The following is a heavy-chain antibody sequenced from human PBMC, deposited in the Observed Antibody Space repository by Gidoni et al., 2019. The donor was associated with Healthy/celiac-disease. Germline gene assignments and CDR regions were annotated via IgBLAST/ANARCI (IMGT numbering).Heavy chain of an antibody. V-gene: IGHV4-34*01. CDR2: INHSGST. CDR1: GGSFSGYY. D-gene: IGHD4-17*01. CDR3: ARGGDTVTTVIDY. Sequence: HVQLQQWGAGLLKPSETLSLTCAVYGGSFSGYYWSWIRQPPGKGLEWIGEINHSGSTNYNPSLKSRVTISVDTSKTQFSLKLSSVTAADTAVYYCARGGDTVTTVIDYWGQGTLVTVSS. J-gene: IGHJ4*02.